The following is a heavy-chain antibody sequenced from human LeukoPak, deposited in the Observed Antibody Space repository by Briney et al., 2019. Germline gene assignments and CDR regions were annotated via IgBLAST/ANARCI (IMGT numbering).Heavy chain of an antibody. D-gene: IGHD6-13*01. CDR1: GGSISSYY. J-gene: IGHJ4*02. CDR2: IYSTGST. Sequence: SETLSLTRTVSGGSISSYYWSWIRQPPGKGLEWIGYIYSTGSTNYNPSLKSRVTISVDTSKNQFSLKVSSVTAADTAVYYCARSGYSSSWYPTYFDYWGQGTLVTVSS. CDR3: ARSGYSSSWYPTYFDY. V-gene: IGHV4-59*01.